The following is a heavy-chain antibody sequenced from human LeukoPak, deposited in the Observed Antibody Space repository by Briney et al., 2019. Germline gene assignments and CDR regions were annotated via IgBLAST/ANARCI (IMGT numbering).Heavy chain of an antibody. V-gene: IGHV3-23*01. D-gene: IGHD3-10*01. CDR1: GFTFSSFA. J-gene: IGHJ4*02. Sequence: GGSLRLSCSASGFTFSSFAVSWVRQAPGKGLEWLSAITSDGDYTYSADSVTDRFTISRDNSKNALFLQMHSLRAEDTAVYYCAKDILTYYYGSSGYYFDTWGQGTLVTVSS. CDR2: ITSDGDYT. CDR3: AKDILTYYYGSSGYYFDT.